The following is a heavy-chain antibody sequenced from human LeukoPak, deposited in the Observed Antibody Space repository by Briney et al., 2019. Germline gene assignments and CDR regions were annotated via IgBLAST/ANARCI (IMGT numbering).Heavy chain of an antibody. CDR1: GFTFSNAW. D-gene: IGHD2-21*02. Sequence: GGSLRLSCAASGFTFSNAWMSWVRQAPGKGLECVGRIKSKTDGGTTDYAAPVKGRFTISRDDSKNTLYLQMNSLKTEDTAVYYCTTLAYCGGDCYYDYYYYYYGMVVWGQGTTVTVSS. CDR2: IKSKTDGGTT. J-gene: IGHJ6*02. V-gene: IGHV3-15*01. CDR3: TTLAYCGGDCYYDYYYYYYGMVV.